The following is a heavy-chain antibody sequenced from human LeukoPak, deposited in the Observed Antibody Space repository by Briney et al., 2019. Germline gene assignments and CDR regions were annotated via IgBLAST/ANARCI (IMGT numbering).Heavy chain of an antibody. Sequence: PSETLSLTCAVSGYSISSGYHWGWIRQPPGKGLEWIGSISHSGSTYYNPSLKSRVTISVDTSKNQFSLKLSSVTAADTAVYYCARGGGYCSGGSCYRWFDPWGQGTLVTVSS. CDR1: GYSISSGYH. V-gene: IGHV4-38-2*01. CDR2: ISHSGST. D-gene: IGHD2-15*01. J-gene: IGHJ5*02. CDR3: ARGGGYCSGGSCYRWFDP.